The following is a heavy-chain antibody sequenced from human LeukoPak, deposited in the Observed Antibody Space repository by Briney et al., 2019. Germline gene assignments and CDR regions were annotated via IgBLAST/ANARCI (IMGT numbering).Heavy chain of an antibody. V-gene: IGHV3-33*01. CDR3: ARCGGSCYSPPGY. CDR1: GFTFSSYG. Sequence: GGSLRLSCAASGFTFSSYGMHWVRQAPGKGLEWVAVIWYDGSNKYYADSVKGRFTISRDNSKNTLYLQMNSLRAEDTAVYYCARCGGSCYSPPGYWGQGTLVTVSS. J-gene: IGHJ4*02. CDR2: IWYDGSNK. D-gene: IGHD2-15*01.